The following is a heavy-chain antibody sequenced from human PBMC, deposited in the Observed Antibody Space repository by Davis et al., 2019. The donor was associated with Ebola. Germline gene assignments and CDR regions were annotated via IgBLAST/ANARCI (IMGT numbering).Heavy chain of an antibody. Sequence: GESLKISCAASGFSFSSYEMNWVRQAPGKGLEWVSYSSSSGNTIYYVDSVKGRFTISRDNAKNSLYLQMNSLRAEDTAVYYCARLEDSGWTHDYWGQGTLVTVSS. V-gene: IGHV3-48*03. CDR2: SSSSGNTI. D-gene: IGHD6-19*01. CDR3: ARLEDSGWTHDY. CDR1: GFSFSSYE. J-gene: IGHJ4*02.